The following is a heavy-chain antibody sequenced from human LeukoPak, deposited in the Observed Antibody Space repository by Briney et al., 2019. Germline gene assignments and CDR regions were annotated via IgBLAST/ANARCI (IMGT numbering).Heavy chain of an antibody. V-gene: IGHV4-39*01. J-gene: IGHJ4*02. D-gene: IGHD3-3*01. CDR3: ARRRAGPKEWLSYFDY. CDR1: GGSISSYY. Sequence: RASETLSLTCTVSGGSISSYYWSWIRQSPGMGLEWIGSIFDSGSTYYNPSLKSRVTISADTSKNQFSLKLSSVTAADTAVYYCARRRAGPKEWLSYFDYWGQGTLVTVSS. CDR2: IFDSGST.